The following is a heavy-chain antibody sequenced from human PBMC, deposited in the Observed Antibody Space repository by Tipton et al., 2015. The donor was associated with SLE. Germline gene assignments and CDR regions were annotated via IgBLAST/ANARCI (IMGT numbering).Heavy chain of an antibody. CDR2: INPKSGGT. V-gene: IGHV1-2*06. Sequence: QLVQSGPEVKSPGASVKVSCKASGYTLTGYFLHWVRQAPGQGLEWMGRINPKSGGTGLAQKFQGRVTMSRDTSSSTVYMELDSLTSDDTAVYYCSRGDQEGYYSYNMDVWGQGTTVTVSS. CDR1: GYTLTGYF. J-gene: IGHJ6*02. CDR3: SRGDQEGYYSYNMDV.